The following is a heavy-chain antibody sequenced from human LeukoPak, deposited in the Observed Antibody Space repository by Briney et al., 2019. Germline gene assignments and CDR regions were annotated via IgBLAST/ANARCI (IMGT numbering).Heavy chain of an antibody. CDR2: IYHSGST. CDR1: GYSISSGYY. CDR3: ARGRWNAIWTRSGYVGGRGAFNY. Sequence: SETLSLTCTVSGYSISSGYYWGWIRQPPGKGLEWIGSIYHSGSTYYNPSLKSRVTISVDTSKNQFSLKLSSVTAADTAVYYCARGRWNAIWTRSGYVGGRGAFNYWGQGTLVTVSS. D-gene: IGHD5-12*01. V-gene: IGHV4-38-2*02. J-gene: IGHJ4*02.